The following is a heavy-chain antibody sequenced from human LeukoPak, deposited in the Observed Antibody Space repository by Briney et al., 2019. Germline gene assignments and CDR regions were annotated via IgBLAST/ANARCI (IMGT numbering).Heavy chain of an antibody. CDR1: GFTFSSYG. CDR2: IPYDGSNK. CDR3: LTTVTTSVDY. D-gene: IGHD4-17*01. V-gene: IGHV3-30*03. Sequence: PGRSLRLSCAASGFTFSSYGMHWVRQAPGKGLEWVAVIPYDGSNKYYADSVKGRFTISRDNSKNTPYLQMNSLRAEDTAVYYCLTTVTTSVDYWGQGTLVTVSS. J-gene: IGHJ4*02.